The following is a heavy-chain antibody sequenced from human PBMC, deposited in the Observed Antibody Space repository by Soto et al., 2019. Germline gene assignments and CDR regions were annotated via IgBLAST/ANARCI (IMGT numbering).Heavy chain of an antibody. D-gene: IGHD2-2*01. Sequence: ASVKVSCKASGDTFXGYYMHWVRQAPGQGLEWMGWINPNSGGTNYAQKFQGWVTMTRDTSISTAYMELSRLRSDDTAVYYCARDPYPTVPAARGFDYWGQGTLVTVSS. CDR3: ARDPYPTVPAARGFDY. V-gene: IGHV1-2*04. J-gene: IGHJ4*02. CDR2: INPNSGGT. CDR1: GDTFXGYY.